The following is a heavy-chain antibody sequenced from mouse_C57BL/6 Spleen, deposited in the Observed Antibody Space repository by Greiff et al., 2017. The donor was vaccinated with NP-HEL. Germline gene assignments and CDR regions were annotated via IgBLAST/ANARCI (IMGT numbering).Heavy chain of an antibody. J-gene: IGHJ3*01. CDR3: ARWGSTRIHDARAWFAY. CDR1: GFTFSDYG. V-gene: IGHV5-17*01. CDR2: ISSGSSTI. Sequence: EVQRVESGGGLVKPGGSLKLSCAASGFTFSDYGMPWVRQAPEKGLEWVAYISSGSSTIYYADTVKGRFTISRDNAKNTLFLQMTSLRSEDMAMYYCARWGSTRIHDARAWFAYWGQGTLVTVSA. D-gene: IGHD2-4*01.